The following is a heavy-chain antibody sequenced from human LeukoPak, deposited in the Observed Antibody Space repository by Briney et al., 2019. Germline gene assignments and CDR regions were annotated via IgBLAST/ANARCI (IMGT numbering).Heavy chain of an antibody. CDR1: SYSISSGYY. V-gene: IGHV4-38-2*02. CDR2: IYHRGST. D-gene: IGHD6-13*01. CDR3: ARDSVAAAAGPGLD. J-gene: IGHJ4*02. Sequence: TSETLSLTCTVSSYSISSGYYWGWIRQPPGKGLEWIGSIYHRGSTYYNPSLKSRVTISVDMSKNQFSLKLSSVTAADTAVYYCARDSVAAAAGPGLDWGQGTLVTVSS.